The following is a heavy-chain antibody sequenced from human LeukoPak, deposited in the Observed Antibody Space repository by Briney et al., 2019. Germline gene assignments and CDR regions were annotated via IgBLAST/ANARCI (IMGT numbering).Heavy chain of an antibody. J-gene: IGHJ3*02. Sequence: SETLSLTCTVSGGSISSYYWSWIRQPPGKGLEWIGFIYYSGGTDYNPSLKSRVTISVDTSKNQFSLKLRSVTAADTAVYYCARHVTISGPYDASDIWGQGTMVTVSP. D-gene: IGHD5-24*01. CDR2: IYYSGGT. CDR3: ARHVTISGPYDASDI. V-gene: IGHV4-59*08. CDR1: GGSISSYY.